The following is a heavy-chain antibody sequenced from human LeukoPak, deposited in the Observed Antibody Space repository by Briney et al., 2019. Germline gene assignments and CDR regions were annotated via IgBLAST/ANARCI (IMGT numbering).Heavy chain of an antibody. V-gene: IGHV3-23*01. D-gene: IGHD3-9*01. J-gene: IGHJ4*02. CDR2: ISGSGGST. CDR3: AKVGDILTGYTPTLSF. CDR1: GFTFSSYA. Sequence: GGSLRLSCAASGFTFSSYAMSWVRQAPGKGLEWVSAISGSGGSTYYADSVKGRFTISRDNSKNTLYLQMNSLRAEDTAVYYCAKVGDILTGYTPTLSFWGQGTLVTVSS.